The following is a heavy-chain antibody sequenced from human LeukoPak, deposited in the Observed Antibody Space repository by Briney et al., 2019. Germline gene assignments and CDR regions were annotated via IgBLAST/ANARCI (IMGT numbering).Heavy chain of an antibody. V-gene: IGHV4-61*01. Sequence: SETLSLTCTVSGGSVSSGSYYWSWIRQPPGKGLEWIGYIYYSGSTNYNPSLKSRVTISVDTSKNQFSLKLSSVTAADTAVYSCAREVSVAGYYYYYYMDVWGKGTTVTVSS. D-gene: IGHD6-19*01. CDR3: AREVSVAGYYYYYYMDV. CDR2: IYYSGST. J-gene: IGHJ6*03. CDR1: GGSVSSGSYY.